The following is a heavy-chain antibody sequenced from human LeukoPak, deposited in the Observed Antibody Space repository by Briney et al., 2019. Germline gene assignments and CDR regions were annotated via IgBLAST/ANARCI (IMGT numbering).Heavy chain of an antibody. D-gene: IGHD2-15*01. J-gene: IGHJ3*02. CDR1: GFIFSDCH. CDR2: IWYDEDAK. Sequence: PGGSLRLSCAASGFIFSDCHIHWVRQAPGKGLDWVALIWYDEDAKFYADSVKGRFTISRDNSKDTLYLQMNSLGVEDTAVYYCARERGGDAFDIWGQGTMVTVSS. V-gene: IGHV3-33*01. CDR3: ARERGGDAFDI.